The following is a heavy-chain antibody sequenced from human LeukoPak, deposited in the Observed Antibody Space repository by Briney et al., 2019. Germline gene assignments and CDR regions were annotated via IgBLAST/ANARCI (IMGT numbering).Heavy chain of an antibody. CDR3: ARAPPIVVGAVNWFDP. D-gene: IGHD2-15*01. CDR1: GYTFTSYY. Sequence: GASVKVSCKASGYTFTSYYMHWVRQAPGQGLEWMGIINPSGGSTSYAQKFQGKVTMTRDTSTSTVYMELSSLRSEDTAVYYCARAPPIVVGAVNWFDPWGQGTLVTVSS. CDR2: INPSGGST. J-gene: IGHJ5*02. V-gene: IGHV1-46*01.